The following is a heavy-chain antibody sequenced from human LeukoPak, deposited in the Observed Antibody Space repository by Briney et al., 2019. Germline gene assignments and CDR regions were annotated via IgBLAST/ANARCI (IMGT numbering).Heavy chain of an antibody. CDR3: AKDRRRDDVLTGSFSD. J-gene: IGHJ4*02. V-gene: IGHV3-21*01. D-gene: IGHD3-9*01. CDR2: ISTSGSYI. CDR1: GLTFSNYN. Sequence: GSLRLSCAASGLTFSNYNMNWVRQAPGKGLEWVSSISTSGSYIYYANSMKGRFTISRDNSKNTLYLQMNSLRAEDTAVYNCAKDRRRDDVLTGSFSDWGQGTLVTVSS.